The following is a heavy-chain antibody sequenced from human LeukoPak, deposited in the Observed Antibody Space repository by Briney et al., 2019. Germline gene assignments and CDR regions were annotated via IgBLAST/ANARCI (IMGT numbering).Heavy chain of an antibody. CDR3: AQSLYYDYVWGSYRNDY. CDR1: GFTFSSSA. D-gene: IGHD3-16*02. Sequence: QPGGSLRLSCAASGFTFSSSAMSWVRQAPGKGLEWVSVIYSGGSTYYADSVKGRFTISRDNSKNTLYLQMNSLRAEDTAVYYCAQSLYYDYVWGSYRNDYWGQGTLVTVSS. V-gene: IGHV3-66*01. CDR2: IYSGGST. J-gene: IGHJ4*02.